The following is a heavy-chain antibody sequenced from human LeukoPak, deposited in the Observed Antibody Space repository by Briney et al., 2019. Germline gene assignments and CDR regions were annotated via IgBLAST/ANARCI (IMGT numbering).Heavy chain of an antibody. V-gene: IGHV3-48*03. CDR2: ISSNGSTI. D-gene: IGHD3/OR15-3a*01. J-gene: IGHJ5*02. CDR3: ATTRGLWWFDP. Sequence: GGSLRLSCTASGFTFSSYEMNWVRQAPGKGLEWVSYISSNGSTIYYADSLKGRFTIYRDNAKNSLYLQMNSLRAEDTAVYYCATTRGLWWFDPWGQGTLVTVSS. CDR1: GFTFSSYE.